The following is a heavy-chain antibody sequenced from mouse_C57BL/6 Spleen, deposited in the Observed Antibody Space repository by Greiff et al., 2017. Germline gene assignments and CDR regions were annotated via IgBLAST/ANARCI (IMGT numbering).Heavy chain of an antibody. CDR1: GYTFTSYW. CDR2: IHPNSGST. J-gene: IGHJ2*01. Sequence: VKLQQPGAELVKPGASVKLSCKASGYTFTSYWMHWVKQRPGQGLEWIGMIHPNSGSTNYNEKFKSKATLTVGKSSSTAYMQLSSLTSEDSAVYYCAREDDGYPFDYWGQGTTLTVSS. D-gene: IGHD2-3*01. V-gene: IGHV1-64*01. CDR3: AREDDGYPFDY.